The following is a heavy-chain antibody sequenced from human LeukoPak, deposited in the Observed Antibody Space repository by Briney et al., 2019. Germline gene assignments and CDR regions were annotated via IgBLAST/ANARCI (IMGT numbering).Heavy chain of an antibody. CDR3: ARTYGDYDDAFDV. V-gene: IGHV4-39*01. D-gene: IGHD4-17*01. CDR1: GGSISSSTYY. Sequence: PSETLSLTCTVSGGSISSSTYYWGWIRQPPGKGLEWIGSIYYSGSTYNNPSLKSRVTMFVDTSKNQFSLKLSSVTATDTAVYYCARTYGDYDDAFDVWGQGTMVTVSS. J-gene: IGHJ3*01. CDR2: IYYSGST.